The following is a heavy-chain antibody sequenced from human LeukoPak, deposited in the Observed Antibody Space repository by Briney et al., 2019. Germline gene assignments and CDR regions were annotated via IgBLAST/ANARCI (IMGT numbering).Heavy chain of an antibody. V-gene: IGHV3-9*01. CDR3: AKGVGSSWYFSIDF. Sequence: PGGSLRLSCAASGFTFDDYAMHWVRQAPGKGLEWVSGISWNSGSIGYADSVKGRFTISRDNAKNSLYLQMNSLRAEDTALYYCAKGVGSSWYFSIDFWGQGTLVTVSS. D-gene: IGHD6-13*01. CDR1: GFTFDDYA. CDR2: ISWNSGSI. J-gene: IGHJ4*02.